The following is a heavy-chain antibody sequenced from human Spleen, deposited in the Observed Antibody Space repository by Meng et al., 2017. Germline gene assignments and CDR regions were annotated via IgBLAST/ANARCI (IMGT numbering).Heavy chain of an antibody. Sequence: QVQLQESGPGLVKPSGTLSLTFAVSGGSISSSNWWSWVRQPPGKGLEWIGEIYHSGSTNYNPSLKSRVTISVDKSKNQFSLKLSSVTAADTAVYYCARDPKPFCSSSSCYHWFDPWGQGTLVTVSS. CDR3: ARDPKPFCSSSSCYHWFDP. J-gene: IGHJ5*02. CDR2: IYHSGST. V-gene: IGHV4-4*02. D-gene: IGHD2-2*01. CDR1: GGSISSSNW.